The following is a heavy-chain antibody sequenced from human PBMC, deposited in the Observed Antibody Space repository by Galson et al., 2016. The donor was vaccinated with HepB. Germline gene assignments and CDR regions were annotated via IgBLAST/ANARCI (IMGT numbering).Heavy chain of an antibody. D-gene: IGHD2-15*01. CDR1: TFTFSNYW. CDR2: IKPDGSEK. Sequence: SLRLSCADSTFTFSNYWMTWVRQAPGKGLEWVANIKPDGSEKYYVDSVKGRFTISRDTATNSLYLQMNILRAEDTAVYYCARRSCAAGRCHSASYLCFDSWGQGTLVTVSS. V-gene: IGHV3-7*01. CDR3: ARRSCAAGRCHSASYLCFDS. J-gene: IGHJ4*02.